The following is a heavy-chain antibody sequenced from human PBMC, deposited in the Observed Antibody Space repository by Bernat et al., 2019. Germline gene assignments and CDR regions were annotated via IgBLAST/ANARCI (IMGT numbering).Heavy chain of an antibody. Sequence: QVQLVQSGAEVKKPGSSVKVSCKASGGTFSSYAISWVRQAPGQGLEWMGGIIPIFGTANYAQKFQGRVTITADESTSTAYMELSSLRSEDTAVYYRAGSDLPMVRGVSAYYYYGMDLWGQGTTVTVS. CDR3: AGSDLPMVRGVSAYYYYGMDL. V-gene: IGHV1-69*01. CDR2: IIPIFGTA. D-gene: IGHD3-10*01. CDR1: GGTFSSYA. J-gene: IGHJ6*02.